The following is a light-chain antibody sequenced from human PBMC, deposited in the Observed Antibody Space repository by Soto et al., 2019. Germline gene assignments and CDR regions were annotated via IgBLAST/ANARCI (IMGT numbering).Light chain of an antibody. CDR1: SSDVGGYNY. V-gene: IGLV2-14*01. CDR3: TSYTSSSTWV. J-gene: IGLJ3*02. Sequence: QSALTQPASVSGSPGQSITISCTGTSSDVGGYNYVSWYQQHPGKAPKLMIYDVSNRPSGVSIRFSGSKSGNTASLTISGLQAEDEADYYCTSYTSSSTWVFGGGTQLTV. CDR2: DVS.